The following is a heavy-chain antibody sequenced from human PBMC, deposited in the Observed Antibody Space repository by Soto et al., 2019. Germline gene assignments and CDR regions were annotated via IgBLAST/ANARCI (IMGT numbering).Heavy chain of an antibody. J-gene: IGHJ4*02. D-gene: IGHD2-15*01. CDR3: ARALCSGGRCYGYYFDY. Sequence: ASVKVSCKASGYTFTSYYMHWVRQAPGQGLEWMGIINPSGGSTSYAQKFQGRVTMTRDTSTSTVYMELSSLRSEDTAVYYCARALCSGGRCYGYYFDYWGQGTPVTVSS. CDR1: GYTFTSYY. CDR2: INPSGGST. V-gene: IGHV1-46*01.